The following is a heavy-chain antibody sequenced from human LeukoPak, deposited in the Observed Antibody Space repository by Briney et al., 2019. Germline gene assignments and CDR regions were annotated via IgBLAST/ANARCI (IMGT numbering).Heavy chain of an antibody. CDR3: VREGAVAGSVVRNWFDR. D-gene: IGHD6-19*01. Sequence: GGSLRLSCATSGFIFSNYAFHWVRQAPGKGLEWVAVICADGSDKYYADSVKGRCTISRDKSDNMVSLQMDSLRVEETAVYYCVREGAVAGSVVRNWFDRWGQGNLVTVSS. V-gene: IGHV3-33*01. CDR1: GFIFSNYA. CDR2: ICADGSDK. J-gene: IGHJ5*02.